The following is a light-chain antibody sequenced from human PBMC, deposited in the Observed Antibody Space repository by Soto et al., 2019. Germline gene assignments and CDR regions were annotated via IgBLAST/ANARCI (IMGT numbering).Light chain of an antibody. J-gene: IGLJ1*01. CDR3: SSYTPSNTRQIV. CDR2: DVS. Sequence: QSVLTQPASVSGSPGQSITLSCTGTSSDVGGYNYVSWYQHHPGKAPKLMIYDVSNRPSGVSNRFSGSKSGNTASLTISGLQPEDEPDYYCSSYTPSNTRQIVFGTGTKVTVL. CDR1: SSDVGGYNY. V-gene: IGLV2-14*03.